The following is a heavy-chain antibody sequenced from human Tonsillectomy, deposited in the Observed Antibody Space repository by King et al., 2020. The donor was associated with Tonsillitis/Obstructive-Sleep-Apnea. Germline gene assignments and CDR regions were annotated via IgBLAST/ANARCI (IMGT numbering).Heavy chain of an antibody. V-gene: IGHV3-23*04. D-gene: IGHD4-17*01. CDR3: AKNGGAGDYGSYYYYYYMDV. J-gene: IGHJ6*03. CDR2: ISGSGDST. Sequence: VQLVESGGGLVQPGGSLRLSCAASGFTFSNYAMSWVRQAPGKGLEWVSAISGSGDSTYYADSVKGRFTISRDNSKNTLYLQMNSLRAEDTGVYYYAKNGGAGDYGSYYYYYYMDVWGKATTVTVSS. CDR1: GFTFSNYA.